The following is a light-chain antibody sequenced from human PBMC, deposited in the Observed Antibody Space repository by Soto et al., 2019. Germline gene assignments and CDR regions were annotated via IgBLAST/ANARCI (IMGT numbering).Light chain of an antibody. CDR2: GAS. J-gene: IGKJ4*02. Sequence: QFHLTPTSRSASVGDSVTMACRAGQTISKYLNWYQQKSGKATKVIIYGASRLQSGVPSRYGAIGVGRDFTISVRGLQTEDCTNNSGQRRYRITYTWGDGTKVDIK. CDR1: QTISKY. V-gene: IGKV1-39*01. CDR3: QRRYRITYT.